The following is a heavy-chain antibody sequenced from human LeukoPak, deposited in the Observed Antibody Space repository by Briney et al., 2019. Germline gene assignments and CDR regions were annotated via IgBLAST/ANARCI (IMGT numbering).Heavy chain of an antibody. CDR1: GFTFSSYA. CDR2: ISYDGSNK. CDR3: AKDPINYDYSPNWFDP. V-gene: IGHV3-30*04. Sequence: GGSLRLSCSASGFTFSSYAMHWVRQAPGKGLEWVAVISYDGSNKKYADSVKGRFTISRDNSKNTLYVQMNSLRAEDTAVYYCAKDPINYDYSPNWFDPWGQGTLVTVSS. D-gene: IGHD4-11*01. J-gene: IGHJ5*02.